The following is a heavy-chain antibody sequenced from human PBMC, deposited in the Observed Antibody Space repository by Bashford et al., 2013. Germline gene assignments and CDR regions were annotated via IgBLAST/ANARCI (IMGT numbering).Heavy chain of an antibody. V-gene: IGHV1-18*01. Sequence: WVRQAPGHGLEWVGWIDAYSGKTKFAQKLQGRLTMTSDTSTTTAYMELRNLRSDDTAIYYCVFLTGVYGGDAFDVWGQGTLVTVSS. D-gene: IGHD4-23*01. J-gene: IGHJ3*01. CDR3: VFLTGVYGGDAFDV. CDR2: IDAYSGKT.